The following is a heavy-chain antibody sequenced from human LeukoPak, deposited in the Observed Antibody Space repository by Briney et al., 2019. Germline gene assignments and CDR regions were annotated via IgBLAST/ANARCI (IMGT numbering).Heavy chain of an antibody. V-gene: IGHV3-30*04. J-gene: IGHJ4*02. CDR1: GFTFSNYA. CDR2: ISYDGRNK. D-gene: IGHD3-9*01. CDR3: ARVRYFDWLGPFDY. Sequence: GRSLRLSCAASGFTFSNYAMHWVRQAPGKGLEWMSVISYDGRNKYFADSVKGRFTISRDNAKKSLYLQMNSLRAEDTAVYYCARVRYFDWLGPFDYWGQGTLVTVSS.